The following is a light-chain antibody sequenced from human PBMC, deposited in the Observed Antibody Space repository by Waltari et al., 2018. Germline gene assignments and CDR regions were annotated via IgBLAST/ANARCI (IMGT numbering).Light chain of an antibody. J-gene: IGLJ2*01. Sequence: QSALTQPASVSGSPGRSITISCTGTSSDVGGFNYVSWYQQHPGKAPKLMIYDVRKRPSGVSNRFSGSKSGNTASLTISGLQAEDEADYYCCSYAGSSTLVFGGGTKLTVL. CDR3: CSYAGSSTLV. CDR1: SSDVGGFNY. V-gene: IGLV2-23*02. CDR2: DVR.